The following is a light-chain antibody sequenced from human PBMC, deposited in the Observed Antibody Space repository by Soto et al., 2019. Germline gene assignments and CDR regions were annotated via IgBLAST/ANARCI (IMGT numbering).Light chain of an antibody. V-gene: IGLV2-8*01. CDR1: SSDIGIYNY. CDR3: SSYAGANNWV. Sequence: QSALTQPPSASGSPGQSVAISCTGTSSDIGIYNYVSWYQRHPGKAPKLMIYAVSKRPSGVPDRFSGSKSGNTASLTVSGLQAEDEADYYCSSYAGANNWVFGGGTKVTVL. J-gene: IGLJ3*02. CDR2: AVS.